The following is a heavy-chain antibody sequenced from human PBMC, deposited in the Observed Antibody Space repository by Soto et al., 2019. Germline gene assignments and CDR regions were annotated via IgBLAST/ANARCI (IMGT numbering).Heavy chain of an antibody. J-gene: IGHJ4*02. CDR3: ARGGSRSWYWTYYFDY. D-gene: IGHD6-13*01. V-gene: IGHV3-66*01. CDR1: GFTVSSNY. Sequence: EVQLVESGGGLVQPGGSLRLSCAASGFTVSSNYMSWVRQAPGKGLEWVSVIYSGGSTYYAASVKGRFTISRDNSKNTLYLQMNSLRAEDTAVYYCARGGSRSWYWTYYFDYWGQGTLVTVSS. CDR2: IYSGGST.